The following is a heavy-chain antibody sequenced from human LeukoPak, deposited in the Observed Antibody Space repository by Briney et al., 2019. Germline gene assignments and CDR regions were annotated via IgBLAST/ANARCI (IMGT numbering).Heavy chain of an antibody. CDR1: GYTLTELS. J-gene: IGHJ3*02. CDR2: FDPEDGET. Sequence: ASVKVSCKVSGYTLTELSMHWVRQAPGKGLEWMGGFDPEDGETIYAQKFQGRVTMTEDTSTDTAYMELSSLRSEDTAVYYCARDRLPLYYDSSGYDACDIWGQGTMVTVSS. CDR3: ARDRLPLYYDSSGYDACDI. V-gene: IGHV1-24*01. D-gene: IGHD3-22*01.